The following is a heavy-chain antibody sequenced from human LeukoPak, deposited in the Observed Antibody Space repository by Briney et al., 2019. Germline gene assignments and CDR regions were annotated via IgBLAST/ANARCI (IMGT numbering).Heavy chain of an antibody. Sequence: GGSLRLSCAASGFTFSSYEMNWVRQAPGKGLEWVSYISSSGSTTYYADSVKGRFTISRDNAKNSLYLQMNSLRAEDTAVYYCARGFYSPFDYWGQGTLVTVSS. D-gene: IGHD4-11*01. CDR3: ARGFYSPFDY. V-gene: IGHV3-48*03. CDR2: ISSSGSTT. J-gene: IGHJ4*02. CDR1: GFTFSSYE.